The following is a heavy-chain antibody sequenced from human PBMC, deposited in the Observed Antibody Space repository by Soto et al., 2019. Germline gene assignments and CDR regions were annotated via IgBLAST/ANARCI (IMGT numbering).Heavy chain of an antibody. V-gene: IGHV4-39*01. D-gene: IGHD6-13*01. J-gene: IGHJ1*01. CDR1: GGPISSSSYY. CDR2: IYHSGST. Sequence: SETLSLTCTVSGGPISSSSYYWGWIRQPPGKGLEWIGNIYHSGSTNYNPSLKSRVTISVDTSKNQFSLKLSSVTAADTAVYYCADSKYFQHWGQGTLVTV. CDR3: ADSKYFQH.